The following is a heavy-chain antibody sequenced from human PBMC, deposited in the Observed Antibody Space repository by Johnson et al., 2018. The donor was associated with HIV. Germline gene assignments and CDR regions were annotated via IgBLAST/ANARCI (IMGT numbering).Heavy chain of an antibody. CDR2: ISFDGSNK. CDR3: ARLRGALDI. Sequence: QMQLVESGGGVVQPGRSLRLSCAASGFTFSSYAMHWVRQAPGKGLEWAAVISFDGSNKYFADSVKGRFTISRDNSKNTLYLQINSLRAEDTAVYYCARLRGALDIWGQGTMVTVSS. V-gene: IGHV3-30*04. J-gene: IGHJ3*02. CDR1: GFTFSSYA.